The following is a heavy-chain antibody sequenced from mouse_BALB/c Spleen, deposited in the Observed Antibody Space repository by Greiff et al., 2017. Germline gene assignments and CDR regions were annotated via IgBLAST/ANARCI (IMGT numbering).Heavy chain of an antibody. D-gene: IGHD1-1*01. J-gene: IGHJ3*01. CDR3: ARWNYYAPFAY. V-gene: IGHV3-2*02. CDR2: ISYSGST. Sequence: EVQLVESGPGLVKPSQSLSLTCTVTGYSITSDYAWNWIRQFPGNKLEWMGYISYSGSTSYNPSLKSRISITRDTSKNQFFLQLNSVTTEDTATYYCARWNYYAPFAYWGQGTLVTVSA. CDR1: GYSITSDYA.